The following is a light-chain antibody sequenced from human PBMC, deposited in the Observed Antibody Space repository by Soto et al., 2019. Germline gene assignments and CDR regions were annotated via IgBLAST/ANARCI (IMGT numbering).Light chain of an antibody. CDR3: QHYNNWPPYT. J-gene: IGKJ5*01. CDR1: ESVSGN. Sequence: EIVMTQSPSTLSVSPGERATLYCRASESVSGNLAWYQQKPGQAPRLLIYGAYIRATGIPARFSGSGSGTEFTLTISSLQSEDFAVYYCQHYNNWPPYTFGQGTRLEV. CDR2: GAY. V-gene: IGKV3-15*01.